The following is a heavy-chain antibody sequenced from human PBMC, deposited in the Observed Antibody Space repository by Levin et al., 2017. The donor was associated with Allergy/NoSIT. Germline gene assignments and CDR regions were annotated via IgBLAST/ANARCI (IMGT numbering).Heavy chain of an antibody. D-gene: IGHD2-15*01. CDR1: GASISNPNYY. V-gene: IGHV4-39*02. CDR3: ARREFSSGGTSTLTFDY. J-gene: IGHJ4*02. CDR2: IYYSGST. Sequence: SETLSLTCTVSGASISNPNYYWGWIRQPPGKGLEWIGNIYYSGSTFYNPSLKNRVTISVDTTNNDFSLKMSSVTVADTAVYYCARREFSSGGTSTLTFDYWGQGALVTVSS.